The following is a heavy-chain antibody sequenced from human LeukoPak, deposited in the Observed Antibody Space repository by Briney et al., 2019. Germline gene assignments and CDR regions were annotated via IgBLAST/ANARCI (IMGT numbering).Heavy chain of an antibody. CDR1: GFTFSSYA. Sequence: GGSLRLSCAASGFTFSSYAMSWVRQAPGKGLEWVSAISSSGGSTYYADSVKGRFTISRDNSENTLYLQMNSLRAEDTAVYYCAKDKRERVAAAGSYWGQGTLVTVSS. V-gene: IGHV3-23*01. CDR2: ISSSGGST. J-gene: IGHJ4*02. CDR3: AKDKRERVAAAGSY. D-gene: IGHD6-13*01.